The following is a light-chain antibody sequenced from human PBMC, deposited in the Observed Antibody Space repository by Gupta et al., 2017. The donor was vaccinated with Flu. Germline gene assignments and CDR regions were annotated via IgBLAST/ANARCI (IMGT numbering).Light chain of an antibody. J-gene: IGKJ2*01. CDR2: GAS. CDR3: QQYNNWPPYT. Sequence: EIVMTQSPATLSVTPGERATLSCRASQSINNNLAWYQQKPGQAPRLLIYGASTRATGIPARFSGSGSGTEFTLTISSLQSEDFALYYCQQYNNWPPYTFGQGTKLEIK. V-gene: IGKV3-15*01. CDR1: QSINNN.